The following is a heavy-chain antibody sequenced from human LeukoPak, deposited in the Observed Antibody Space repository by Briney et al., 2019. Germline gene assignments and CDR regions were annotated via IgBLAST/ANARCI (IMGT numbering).Heavy chain of an antibody. CDR2: IYYSGST. V-gene: IGHV4-39*01. CDR1: GGSISSSSYY. J-gene: IGHJ4*02. Sequence: SETLSLTCTVSGGSISSSSYYWGWIRQPPGKGLEWIGSIYYSGSTYYNPSLKSRVTISVDTSKNQFYLKLNSVTAADTAFYYCARHYCSGVTCYSFDYWGQGSLVTVSS. D-gene: IGHD2-15*01. CDR3: ARHYCSGVTCYSFDY.